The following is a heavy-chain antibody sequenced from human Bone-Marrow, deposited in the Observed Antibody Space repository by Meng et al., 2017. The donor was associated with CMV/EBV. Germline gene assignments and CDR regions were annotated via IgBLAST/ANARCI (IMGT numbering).Heavy chain of an antibody. CDR3: ARHLDWTFDY. D-gene: IGHD1-1*01. V-gene: IGHV3-7*01. CDR1: GFTFSSYG. J-gene: IGHJ4*02. CDR2: IKEDGTEK. Sequence: GESLKISCAASGFTFSSYGMHWVRQAPGKGLEWVANIKEDGTEKFYVDSVKGRFTISRDDAKNSLYPQMNSLRAEDTAIYYCARHLDWTFDYWGQGTLVTVSS.